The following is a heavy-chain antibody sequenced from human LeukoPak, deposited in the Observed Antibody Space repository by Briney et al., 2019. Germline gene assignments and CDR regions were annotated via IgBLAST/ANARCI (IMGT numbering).Heavy chain of an antibody. CDR3: ARGNYDNSGAFDY. Sequence: PGGSLRLSCAASGFTFSAYGMHWVRQAPGKGLEWVAVISYDGSDKNTADSVKGRFTVSRDNSKNSLYLHMNSLRAEDTAVYYCARGNYDNSGAFDYWGQGTLVTVSS. CDR2: ISYDGSDK. J-gene: IGHJ4*02. V-gene: IGHV3-30*03. D-gene: IGHD3-22*01. CDR1: GFTFSAYG.